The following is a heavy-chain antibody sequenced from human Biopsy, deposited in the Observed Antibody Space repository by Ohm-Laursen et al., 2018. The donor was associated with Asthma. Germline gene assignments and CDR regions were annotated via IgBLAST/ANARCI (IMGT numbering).Heavy chain of an antibody. Sequence: GASVKVSCNAPGGTFSNFAISWVRQAPGQGLEWLGGIMTVFGTTNYAQKFQGRVTITADESTSTAYMEVTSLRSEDTAIYHCARCQVGYSSGWSLLLKKIYYSGMDVWGQGTAVTVSS. CDR3: ARCQVGYSSGWSLLLKKIYYSGMDV. V-gene: IGHV1-69*13. CDR2: IMTVFGTT. J-gene: IGHJ6*02. CDR1: GGTFSNFA. D-gene: IGHD6-19*01.